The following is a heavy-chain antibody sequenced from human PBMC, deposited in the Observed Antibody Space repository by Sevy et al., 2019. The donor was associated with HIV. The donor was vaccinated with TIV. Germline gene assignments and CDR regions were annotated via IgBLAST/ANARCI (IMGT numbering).Heavy chain of an antibody. CDR3: ARVGYQGIAAAGPLDY. CDR1: GFTFSSYD. Sequence: GGSLRLSCAASGFTFSSYDMHWVRQATGKGLEWVSAIGTAGDTYYPGSVKGRFTISRENAKNSLYLQMNSLRAGDTAVYYCARVGYQGIAAAGPLDYWGQGTLVTVS. J-gene: IGHJ4*02. D-gene: IGHD6-25*01. CDR2: IGTAGDT. V-gene: IGHV3-13*01.